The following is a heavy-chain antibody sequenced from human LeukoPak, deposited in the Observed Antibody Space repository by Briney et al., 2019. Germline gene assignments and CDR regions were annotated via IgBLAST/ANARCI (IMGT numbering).Heavy chain of an antibody. Sequence: GGSLRLSCAASGLTFNNAWLTWVRQAPGKGLEWVGRIKSKADGGTADYAAPVKGRFTISRDDSKKMMYLQMNGLKTEDTAVYYCTRGSGRYVTVDCWGQGTLVTVSS. D-gene: IGHD6-19*01. CDR1: GLTFNNAW. J-gene: IGHJ4*02. CDR3: TRGSGRYVTVDC. CDR2: IKSKADGGTA. V-gene: IGHV3-15*05.